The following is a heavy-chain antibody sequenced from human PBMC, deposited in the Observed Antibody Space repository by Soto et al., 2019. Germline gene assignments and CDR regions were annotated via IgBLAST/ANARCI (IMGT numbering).Heavy chain of an antibody. Sequence: QVHLVQSGGEVKKPGASVKVSCKASGYTFTSYGISWVRQAPGQGLEWMGWISAYNGNTNYAQKLQGRVTMTTDTSTSTAYMELRSLRSDDTAVYYCARVPMTTVTRHWFDPWGQGTLVTASS. V-gene: IGHV1-18*01. J-gene: IGHJ5*02. CDR1: GYTFTSYG. CDR2: ISAYNGNT. CDR3: ARVPMTTVTRHWFDP. D-gene: IGHD4-17*01.